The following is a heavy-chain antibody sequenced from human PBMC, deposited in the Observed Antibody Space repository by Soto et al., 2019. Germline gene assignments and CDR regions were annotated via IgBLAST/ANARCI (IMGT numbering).Heavy chain of an antibody. CDR2: ISAYDGNT. CDR1: WYTGNTDG. V-gene: IGHV1-18*01. CDR3: ARDPHEFWTSSWFDP. Sequence: SAKVSFKTSWYTGNTDGVDWVRQATGQGLELMGWISAYDGNTTYAEKFQGRVTLTTDTSTSTAYMELRSLRSDDTAIYYCARDPHEFWTSSWFDPWGQGTPVTVSS. J-gene: IGHJ5*02. D-gene: IGHD3-3*01.